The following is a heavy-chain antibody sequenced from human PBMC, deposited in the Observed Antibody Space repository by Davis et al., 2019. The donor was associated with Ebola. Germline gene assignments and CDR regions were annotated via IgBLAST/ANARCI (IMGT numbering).Heavy chain of an antibody. CDR2: INAGNGNT. D-gene: IGHD4-11*01. CDR1: GYTFTSYA. CDR3: ARSVTTAGYFGY. V-gene: IGHV1-3*01. Sequence: AASVKVSCKASGYTFTSYAMHWVRQAPGQRLEWMGWINAGNGNTKYSQKLQGRVTITRDTSASTAYMELSSLRSEDTAVYYCARSVTTAGYFGYWGQGTLVTVSS. J-gene: IGHJ4*02.